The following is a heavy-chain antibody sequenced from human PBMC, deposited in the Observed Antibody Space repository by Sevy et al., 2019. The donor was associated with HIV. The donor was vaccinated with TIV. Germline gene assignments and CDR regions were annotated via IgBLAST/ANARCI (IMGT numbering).Heavy chain of an antibody. CDR1: GFTVSDNY. D-gene: IGHD3-22*01. V-gene: IGHV3-53*01. Sequence: GGSLRLSCAASGFTVSDNYMSWVRQAPGKGLEWVSVIYSDGSTYYADSVKGRFTISRDNSKNTLYIQMNSLAAEDTAEHYWANHASDYDSSGYIERDAFDIWCKGTMVNVSS. CDR2: IYSDGST. CDR3: ANHASDYDSSGYIERDAFDI. J-gene: IGHJ3*02.